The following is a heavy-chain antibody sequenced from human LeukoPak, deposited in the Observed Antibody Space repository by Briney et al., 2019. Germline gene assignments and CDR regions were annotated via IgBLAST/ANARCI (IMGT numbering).Heavy chain of an antibody. D-gene: IGHD3-9*01. J-gene: IGHJ6*03. CDR3: ARGIGDRTIFLSNYYYYMDV. Sequence: ASVKVSCKASGYTFTSYGISWVRQAPGQGLEWMGCISASNGNTNYAQKLQGRVTITTDTSTSTAYMELSSLRSEDTAVYYCARGIGDRTIFLSNYYYYMDVWGKGTTVTVSS. CDR1: GYTFTSYG. V-gene: IGHV1-18*01. CDR2: ISASNGNT.